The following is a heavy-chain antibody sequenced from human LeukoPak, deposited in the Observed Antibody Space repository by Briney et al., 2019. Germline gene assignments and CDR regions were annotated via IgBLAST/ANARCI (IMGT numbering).Heavy chain of an antibody. Sequence: SETLSLTCAVYGGSFSGYYRSWIRQPPGKGLEWIGEINHSGSTNYNPSLKSRVTISVDTSKNQFSLKLSSVTAADTAVYYCRGVTVAGTDGEIDYWGQGTLVTVSS. D-gene: IGHD6-19*01. J-gene: IGHJ4*02. CDR3: RGVTVAGTDGEIDY. CDR1: GGSFSGYY. V-gene: IGHV4-34*01. CDR2: INHSGST.